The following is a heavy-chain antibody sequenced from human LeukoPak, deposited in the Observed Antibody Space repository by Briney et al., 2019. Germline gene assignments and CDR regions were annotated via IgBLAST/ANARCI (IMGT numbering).Heavy chain of an antibody. CDR3: ARVDHGNDY. J-gene: IGHJ4*02. CDR1: GFTFDDYA. Sequence: GGSLRLSCAASGFTFDDYAMHWVRQAPGKGLEWVSVINSGGSTNYADSVKGRFTISRDNSKNTLYLQMNSLRAEDTAVYYCARVDHGNDYWGQGTLVTVSS. V-gene: IGHV3-53*01. CDR2: INSGGST.